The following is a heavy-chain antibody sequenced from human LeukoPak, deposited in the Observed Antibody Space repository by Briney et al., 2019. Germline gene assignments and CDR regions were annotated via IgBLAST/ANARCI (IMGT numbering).Heavy chain of an antibody. D-gene: IGHD1-26*01. CDR2: ISAYNGNT. Sequence: ASVKVSCKASGYTFTGYYMHWVRQAPGQGLEWMGWISAYNGNTNYAQKLQGRVTMTTDTSTSTAYMELRSLRSDDTAVYYCARDGIVGATGGKNYYYYYYMDVWGKGTTVTISS. V-gene: IGHV1-18*04. J-gene: IGHJ6*03. CDR1: GYTFTGYY. CDR3: ARDGIVGATGGKNYYYYYYMDV.